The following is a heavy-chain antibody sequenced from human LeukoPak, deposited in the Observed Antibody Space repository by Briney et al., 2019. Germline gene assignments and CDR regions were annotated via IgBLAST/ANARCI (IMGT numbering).Heavy chain of an antibody. V-gene: IGHV3-66*01. J-gene: IGHJ3*02. CDR3: ARDPGPNLAAWGAFDI. CDR1: GLTFYTYA. CDR2: IYSGGST. D-gene: IGHD6-13*01. Sequence: PGGSLRLSCAVSGLTFYTYAMSWVRQAPGKGLEWVSVIYSGGSTYYADSVKGRFTISRDNAKSSLYLQVNSLRAEDTAVYFCARDPGPNLAAWGAFDIWGQGTVVTVSS.